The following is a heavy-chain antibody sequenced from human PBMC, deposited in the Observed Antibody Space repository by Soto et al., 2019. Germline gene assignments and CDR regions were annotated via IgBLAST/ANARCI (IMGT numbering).Heavy chain of an antibody. J-gene: IGHJ6*02. CDR3: VRPPRKDCSGLDCSETLDV. V-gene: IGHV5-51*01. D-gene: IGHD6-19*01. CDR1: GYDFNTYW. Sequence: GESLKISCTASGYDFNTYWIGWVRQMPGKDLEWMGAVYPGDSDTRYTPSFEGQVTISADTPVDAVYLRWANLKASDTATYYCVRPPRKDCSGLDCSETLDVWGQGTRVTVSS. CDR2: VYPGDSDT.